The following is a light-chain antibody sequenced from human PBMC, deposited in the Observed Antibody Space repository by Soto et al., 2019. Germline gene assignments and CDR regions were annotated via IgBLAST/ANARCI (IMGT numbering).Light chain of an antibody. Sequence: DIQMTQSPSSLSASVGDRVTITCRASQSISSYLNWYQQKPGKAPKLLIYAASSLQSGVPSRFSGSGSGTDFTLTISSLQPEDFATYYCQQSHSTCSFGPGTKVDIK. CDR3: QQSHSTCS. V-gene: IGKV1-39*01. CDR2: AAS. CDR1: QSISSY. J-gene: IGKJ3*01.